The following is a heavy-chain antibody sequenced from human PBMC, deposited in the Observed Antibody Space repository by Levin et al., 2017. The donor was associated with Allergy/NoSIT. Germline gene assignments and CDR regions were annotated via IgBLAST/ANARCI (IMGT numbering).Heavy chain of an antibody. CDR3: ARTKWFGELGPFDY. V-gene: IGHV3-30*04. Sequence: SCAASGFTFSSYAMHWVRQAPGKGLEWVAVISYDGSNKYYADSVKGRFTISRDNSKNTLYLQMNSLRAEDTAVYYCARTKWFGELGPFDYWGQGTLVTVSS. J-gene: IGHJ4*02. CDR2: ISYDGSNK. CDR1: GFTFSSYA. D-gene: IGHD3-10*01.